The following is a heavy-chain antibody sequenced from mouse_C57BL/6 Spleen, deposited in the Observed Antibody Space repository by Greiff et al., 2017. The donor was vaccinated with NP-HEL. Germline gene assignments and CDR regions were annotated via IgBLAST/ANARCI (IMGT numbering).Heavy chain of an antibody. CDR3: AGFYCGSSYPYYFDD. Sequence: QVQLQQPGAELVKPGASVKLSCKASGYTFTSYWMHWVKQRPGRGLEWIGRIDPNSGGTKYNEKFKSKATLTVDKPSSTAYMQLSSLTSADSAVYYRAGFYCGSSYPYYFDDWGKGTTLTVSS. J-gene: IGHJ2*01. V-gene: IGHV1-72*01. D-gene: IGHD1-1*01. CDR2: IDPNSGGT. CDR1: GYTFTSYW.